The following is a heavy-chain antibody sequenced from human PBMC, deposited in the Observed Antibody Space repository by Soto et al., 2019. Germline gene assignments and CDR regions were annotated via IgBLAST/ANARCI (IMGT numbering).Heavy chain of an antibody. D-gene: IGHD2-15*01. CDR3: AGERYCSGGSCGTHPMDV. J-gene: IGHJ6*02. V-gene: IGHV1-69*01. CDR2: IIPIFGTA. CDR1: GGTFSSYA. Sequence: QVQLVQSGAAVKKPGSSVKVSCKASGGTFSSYAISWVRQAPGQGLEWMGGIIPIFGTANYAQKFQGRVTMTADESTSTAYMELRSLRSEDTAVYYCAGERYCSGGSCGTHPMDVWGQGTTVTVSS.